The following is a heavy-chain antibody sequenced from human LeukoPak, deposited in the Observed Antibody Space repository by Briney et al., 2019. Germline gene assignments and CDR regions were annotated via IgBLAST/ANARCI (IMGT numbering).Heavy chain of an antibody. Sequence: SQTLSLTCTVSGGSISSGSYYWSWTRQPAGKGLEWIGRIYTSGSTNYNPSLKSRVTISVDTSKNQFSLKLSSVTAADTAVYYCARDRTGYYDSSGYPLDAFDIWGQGTMVTVSS. V-gene: IGHV4-61*02. J-gene: IGHJ3*02. D-gene: IGHD3-22*01. CDR3: ARDRTGYYDSSGYPLDAFDI. CDR2: IYTSGST. CDR1: GGSISSGSYY.